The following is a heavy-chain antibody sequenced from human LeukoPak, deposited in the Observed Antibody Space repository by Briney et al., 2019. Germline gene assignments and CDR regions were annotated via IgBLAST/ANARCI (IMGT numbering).Heavy chain of an antibody. CDR3: AREPTYSRFDP. V-gene: IGHV4-59*12. D-gene: IGHD2-21*01. CDR2: TYYTGST. CDR1: GDSISSYY. J-gene: IGHJ5*02. Sequence: SETLSLTCTVSGDSISSYYWSWIRHPPGKGLEWIGYTYYTGSTNYSPSLESRVIISVDRSKSQFSLKLSAVTAADTAVYYCAREPTYSRFDPWGQGTLVTVSS.